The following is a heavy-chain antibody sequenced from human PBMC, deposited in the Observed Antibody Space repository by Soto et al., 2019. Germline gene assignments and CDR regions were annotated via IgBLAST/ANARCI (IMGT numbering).Heavy chain of an antibody. V-gene: IGHV3-74*01. D-gene: IGHD3-10*01. CDR1: GFTFSSYW. Sequence: PGGSLRLSCAASGFTFSSYWMHWVRQAPGKGLVWVSRINSDGSSTSYADYVKGRFTISRDNAKNTLYLQMNSLRAEDTAVYYCAREDVTMVQRFWGQGTLVTVSS. CDR3: AREDVTMVQRF. J-gene: IGHJ4*02. CDR2: INSDGSST.